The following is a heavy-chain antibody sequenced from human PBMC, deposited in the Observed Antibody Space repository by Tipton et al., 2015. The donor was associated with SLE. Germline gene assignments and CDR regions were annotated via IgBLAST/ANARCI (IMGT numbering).Heavy chain of an antibody. Sequence: TLSLTCTVSGGSISSYYWSWIRQPAGKGLEWIGRIYTSGSTYYNPSLKSRVTISVDTSKNQFSLKLSSVTAADTAVYYCARHPYAADDAFDIWGQGTMVTVSS. CDR3: ARHPYAADDAFDI. CDR1: GGSISSYY. CDR2: IYTSGST. D-gene: IGHD6-25*01. V-gene: IGHV4-4*07. J-gene: IGHJ3*02.